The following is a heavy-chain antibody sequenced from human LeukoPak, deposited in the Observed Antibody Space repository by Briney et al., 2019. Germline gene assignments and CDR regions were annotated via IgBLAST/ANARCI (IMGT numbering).Heavy chain of an antibody. D-gene: IGHD3-16*01. J-gene: IGHJ4*02. CDR1: GYSFTNYW. CDR2: IYAGDSDT. CDR3: ARGGPSYALDY. Sequence: GASLQISCKGSGYSFTNYWIGWVRQMPGKGLEWMGIIYAGDSDTRYSPSFQGQVTISADKSISTAYLQWSSLKASDTAMYYCARGGPSYALDYWGQGTLVTVSS. V-gene: IGHV5-51*01.